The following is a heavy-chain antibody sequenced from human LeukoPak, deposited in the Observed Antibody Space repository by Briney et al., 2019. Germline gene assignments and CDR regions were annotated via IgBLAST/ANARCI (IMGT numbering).Heavy chain of an antibody. Sequence: GGSLRLSCAASGFTFSSHAMSWVRQAPGKGLEWVSAISGSGGSTYYADSVKGRFTISRDNSKNTLYLQMNSLRAEDMAVYYCARDFYYDSSGYYDYWGQGTLVTVSS. V-gene: IGHV3-23*01. CDR3: ARDFYYDSSGYYDY. J-gene: IGHJ4*02. CDR2: ISGSGGST. CDR1: GFTFSSHA. D-gene: IGHD3-22*01.